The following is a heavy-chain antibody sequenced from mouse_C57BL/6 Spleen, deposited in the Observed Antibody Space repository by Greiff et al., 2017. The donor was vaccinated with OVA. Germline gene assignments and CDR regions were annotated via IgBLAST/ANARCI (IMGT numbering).Heavy chain of an antibody. CDR1: GFTFSDYG. J-gene: IGHJ4*01. CDR3: ARGTTVVEGAMDY. D-gene: IGHD1-1*01. Sequence: VQLVESGGGLVKPGGSLKLSCAASGFTFSDYGMHWVRQAPEKGLEWVAYISSGSSTIYYADTVKGRFTISRDNAKNTLFLQMTSLRSEDTAMYYCARGTTVVEGAMDYWGQGTSVTVSS. CDR2: ISSGSSTI. V-gene: IGHV5-17*01.